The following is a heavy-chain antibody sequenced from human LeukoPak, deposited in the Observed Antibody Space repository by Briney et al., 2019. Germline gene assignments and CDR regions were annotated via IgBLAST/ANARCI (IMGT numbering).Heavy chain of an antibody. CDR2: VQSDGSST. CDR3: ARGWYGPDS. Sequence: GGSLRLSCAASGFTFSSYWIHWVRQAPGKGLVWVSRVQSDGSSTSYADAVKGRFTISRDNAKNTLYLQMNSLRVEDTAVYSCARGWYGPDSCGQGTLVTVSS. J-gene: IGHJ5*01. V-gene: IGHV3-74*01. CDR1: GFTFSSYW. D-gene: IGHD1-14*01.